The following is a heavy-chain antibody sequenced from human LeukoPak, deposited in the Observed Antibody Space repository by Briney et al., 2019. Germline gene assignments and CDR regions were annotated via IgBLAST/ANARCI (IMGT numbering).Heavy chain of an antibody. Sequence: ASVKVSCKASGFTFTDYIIHWVRQAPGQRLEWMGWMNAGNGSTKYSQDFQGRVTITRDTSASTAYMELSSLRSEDTAVYYCTREVWGFDPWGQGTLVTVSS. D-gene: IGHD7-27*01. CDR3: TREVWGFDP. CDR1: GFTFTDYI. CDR2: MNAGNGST. J-gene: IGHJ5*02. V-gene: IGHV1-3*01.